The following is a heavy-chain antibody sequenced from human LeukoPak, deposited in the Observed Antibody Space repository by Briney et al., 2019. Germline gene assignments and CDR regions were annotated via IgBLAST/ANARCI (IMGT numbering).Heavy chain of an antibody. J-gene: IGHJ4*02. V-gene: IGHV4-59*01. CDR2: IYYSGST. CDR1: GGSISSYY. Sequence: SETLSLTCTVSGGSISSYYWSWIRQPPGKGLEWIGYIYYSGSTNYNPSLKSRVTISVDTSKNQFSLKLSSVTAADTAVYYCATGPVDTAMAFGYWGQGTLVTVSS. D-gene: IGHD5-18*01. CDR3: ATGPVDTAMAFGY.